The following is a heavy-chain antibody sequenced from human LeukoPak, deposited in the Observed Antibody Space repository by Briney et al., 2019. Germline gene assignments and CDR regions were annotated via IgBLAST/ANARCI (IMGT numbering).Heavy chain of an antibody. Sequence: SETLSLTCAVYGGSFSGYYWSWIRQPPGKGLEWIGEINHSGSTYHNPSLKSRVTISVDKSKNQFSLKLSSVTAADTAVYYCARGYDSSGYYYPFDYWGQGTLVTVSS. CDR2: INHSGST. CDR1: GGSFSGYY. J-gene: IGHJ4*02. V-gene: IGHV4-34*01. D-gene: IGHD3-22*01. CDR3: ARGYDSSGYYYPFDY.